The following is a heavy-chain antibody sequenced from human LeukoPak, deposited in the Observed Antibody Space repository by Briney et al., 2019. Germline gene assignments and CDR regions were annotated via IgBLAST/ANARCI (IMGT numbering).Heavy chain of an antibody. J-gene: IGHJ4*02. Sequence: ASVKVSCKASGYTFTSYYMHWVRQAPGQGLEWMGWINPNSGGTNYAQKFQGRVTMTRDTSISTAYLELSRLRSDDTAVYYCARDSPNSGSQGHWGQGTLVTVSS. CDR2: INPNSGGT. CDR3: ARDSPNSGSQGH. CDR1: GYTFTSYY. D-gene: IGHD1-26*01. V-gene: IGHV1-2*02.